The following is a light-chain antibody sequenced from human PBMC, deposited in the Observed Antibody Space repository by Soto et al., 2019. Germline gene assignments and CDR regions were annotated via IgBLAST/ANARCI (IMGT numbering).Light chain of an antibody. CDR3: CSYAGSYTYV. V-gene: IGLV2-11*01. CDR2: SVS. CDR1: RSDVGGHNY. J-gene: IGLJ1*01. Sequence: QSVLTQPRSVSASPGQSVTISCTGTRSDVGGHNYVSWYQQYPGKAPKLLLSSVSKRPSGVPDRFSGSKSGNTASLTISGLQAEDEADYYCCSYAGSYTYVFGTGTKVTVL.